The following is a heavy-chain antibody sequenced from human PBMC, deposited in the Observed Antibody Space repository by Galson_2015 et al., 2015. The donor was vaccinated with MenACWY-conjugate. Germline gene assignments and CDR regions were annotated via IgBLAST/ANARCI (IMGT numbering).Heavy chain of an antibody. J-gene: IGHJ6*03. D-gene: IGHD2/OR15-2a*01. Sequence: SVKVSCKASGYTFTTYDISWVRQAPGKGLEWMGGTVPMFGSTTYAQTFQGRVTITADRSTSTAYLDLKSLTSGDTAVYYCAREAGHCNSARCNYYYYYMDVWGKGTTVTVSS. V-gene: IGHV1-69*06. CDR2: TVPMFGST. CDR3: AREAGHCNSARCNYYYYYMDV. CDR1: GYTFTTYD.